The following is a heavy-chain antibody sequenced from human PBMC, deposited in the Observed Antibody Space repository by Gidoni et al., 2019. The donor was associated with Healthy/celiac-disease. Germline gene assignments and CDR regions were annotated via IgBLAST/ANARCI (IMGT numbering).Heavy chain of an antibody. CDR1: GFTFGDYA. J-gene: IGHJ4*02. D-gene: IGHD5-12*01. V-gene: IGHV3-49*05. Sequence: EVQLAESGGGLVKPARYLRLSCTVSGFTFGDYAMSWFRQAPGKGLEWVGFIRSKAHGGTTEYAASVKGRFTISRDDSKSIAYLQMNSLKTEDTAVYYCTRDLGYSGYAKDKRYFDYWGQGTLVTVSS. CDR3: TRDLGYSGYAKDKRYFDY. CDR2: IRSKAHGGTT.